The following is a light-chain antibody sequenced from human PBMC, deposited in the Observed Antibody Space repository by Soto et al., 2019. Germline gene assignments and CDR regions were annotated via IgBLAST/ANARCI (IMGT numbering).Light chain of an antibody. V-gene: IGKV3-20*01. Sequence: ETLLTQSPGTLSLSPGERATLSCRASQSVGGSSLAWYQQRPGQAPRLLIYDTSNRATGIPDRFSGSGSGTDFPLTISRLEPEDFAVYYCQQYHNSPRTFGQGTKVDIK. CDR2: DTS. CDR1: QSVGGSS. CDR3: QQYHNSPRT. J-gene: IGKJ1*01.